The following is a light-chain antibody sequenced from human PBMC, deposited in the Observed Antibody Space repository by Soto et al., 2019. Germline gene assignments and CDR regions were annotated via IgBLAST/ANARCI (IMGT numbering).Light chain of an antibody. CDR2: KAS. V-gene: IGKV1-5*03. Sequence: IPIIPFSSTLSASVGDIVTINFRASQTISSWLAWYQQKPGKAPKLMIYKASTLKSGVPSRFSGSGSGTEFTLTISSLQPDDVATYYCQHYNSYSEALGQGTKVDIK. CDR1: QTISSW. CDR3: QHYNSYSEA. J-gene: IGKJ1*01.